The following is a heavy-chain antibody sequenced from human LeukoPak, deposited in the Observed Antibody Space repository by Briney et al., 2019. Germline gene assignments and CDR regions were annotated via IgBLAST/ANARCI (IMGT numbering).Heavy chain of an antibody. J-gene: IGHJ4*02. V-gene: IGHV1-24*01. Sequence: ASVKVSCKVSGYTLTELSMHWVRQAPGKGLEWMGGFDPEDGETIYAQKFQGRVTMTEDTSTDTAYMELSSLRSEDTAVYYCATRGFRGWFGETGYFDYWGQGTLVIVSS. D-gene: IGHD3-10*01. CDR3: ATRGFRGWFGETGYFDY. CDR1: GYTLTELS. CDR2: FDPEDGET.